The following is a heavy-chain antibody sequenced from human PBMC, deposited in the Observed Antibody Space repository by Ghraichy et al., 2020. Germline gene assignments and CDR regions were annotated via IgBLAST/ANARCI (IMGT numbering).Heavy chain of an antibody. D-gene: IGHD6-13*01. Sequence: GGSLRLSCAASGFTFSSYAMSWVRQAPGKGLEWVSAISGSGGSTYYADSVKGRFTISRDNSKNTLYLQMNSLRAEDTAVYYCAKDQFLYSSSWDFDYWGQGTLVTVSS. CDR2: ISGSGGST. CDR3: AKDQFLYSSSWDFDY. CDR1: GFTFSSYA. J-gene: IGHJ4*02. V-gene: IGHV3-23*01.